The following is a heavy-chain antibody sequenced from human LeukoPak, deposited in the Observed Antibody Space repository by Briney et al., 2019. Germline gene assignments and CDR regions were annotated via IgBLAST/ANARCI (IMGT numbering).Heavy chain of an antibody. CDR1: GFIFDDYA. CDR3: GKKGAAAGSLSYPFDY. CDR2: ISWNSGSM. J-gene: IGHJ4*02. Sequence: GRSLRLSCAASGFIFDDYAVHWVRQAPGKGLEWVSGISWNSGSMEYADSVKGRFTISRDNAKSSLYLQMNSLRAEDTAVYYCGKKGAAAGSLSYPFDYWGQGTLVTVSS. V-gene: IGHV3-9*01. D-gene: IGHD6-13*01.